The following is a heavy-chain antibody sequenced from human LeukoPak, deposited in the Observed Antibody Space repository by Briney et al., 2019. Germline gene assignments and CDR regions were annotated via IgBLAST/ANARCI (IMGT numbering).Heavy chain of an antibody. CDR2: ISTSGSTL. J-gene: IGHJ5*01. CDR3: ARSSCRSGSYRSRFDS. CDR1: GFTFSSYE. Sequence: GGCLRLACAASGFTFSSYEMNWGRQAPGKGLGWVSYISTSGSTLSYAASVKRRFTISRDTATNSLYLPMTSLTAADTAIYYCARSSCRSGSYRSRFDSWGQGTLVTVSS. V-gene: IGHV3-48*03. D-gene: IGHD3-10*01.